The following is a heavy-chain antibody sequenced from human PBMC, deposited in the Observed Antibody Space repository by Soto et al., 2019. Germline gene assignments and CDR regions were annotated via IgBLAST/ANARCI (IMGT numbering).Heavy chain of an antibody. J-gene: IGHJ4*02. V-gene: IGHV4-38-2*01. CDR2: TYYGASS. D-gene: IGHD6-13*01. CDR1: GYSISSGYY. Sequence: PSETLSLTCAVSGYSISSGYYWGWIRQPPGKGLEWLGTTYYGASSYYNPSLRSRITISLDASTNQLSLKLSSVTAADTAVYFCVRVAGSASWYETDSWGQGILVTVSS. CDR3: VRVAGSASWYETDS.